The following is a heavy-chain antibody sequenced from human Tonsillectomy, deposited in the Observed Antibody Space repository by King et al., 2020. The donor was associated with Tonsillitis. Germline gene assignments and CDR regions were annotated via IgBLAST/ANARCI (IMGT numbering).Heavy chain of an antibody. D-gene: IGHD5-24*01. CDR3: VRGDALHRVEINDY. CDR2: ISSSSRYI. V-gene: IGHV3-21*01. Sequence: VQLVESGGGLVKPGGSLRLSCAASGFNFSTYSMNWVRQAPGKGLEWVSSISSSSRYIYYADSVKGRFTISRDNANNSLYLQMNSLRAEDTAVFYCVRGDALHRVEINDYWGQGTLVTVSS. CDR1: GFNFSTYS. J-gene: IGHJ4*02.